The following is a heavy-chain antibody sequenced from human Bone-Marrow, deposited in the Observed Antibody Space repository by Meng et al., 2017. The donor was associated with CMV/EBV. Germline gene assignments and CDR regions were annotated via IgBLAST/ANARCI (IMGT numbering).Heavy chain of an antibody. V-gene: IGHV4-61*08. D-gene: IGHD4-23*01. CDR1: GYSVSSGDYH. CDR2: TVYGGST. J-gene: IGHJ1*01. Sequence: SETLSLTCIVSGYSVSSGDYHWNWIRQAPGKGLEWIGQTVYGGSTNYNPSLKSRLSILVETAKNQLSLKLNSVTAADTAVYYCVGLRVGNGGRGHWGHGTLVTVSS. CDR3: VGLRVGNGGRGH.